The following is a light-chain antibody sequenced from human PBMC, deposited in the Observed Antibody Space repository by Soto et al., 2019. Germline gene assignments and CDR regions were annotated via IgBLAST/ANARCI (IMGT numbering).Light chain of an antibody. Sequence: DTQMTQSPSTLSASVGDRVTITCRASQSISNSMAWYQQRPGTAPKLLIYKTSTLESGVPSRFSGSGSGTEFTLTISSLQPDDFATYYCQQYNTYSPTFGQGTKVEVK. CDR1: QSISNS. V-gene: IGKV1-5*03. CDR2: KTS. CDR3: QQYNTYSPT. J-gene: IGKJ1*01.